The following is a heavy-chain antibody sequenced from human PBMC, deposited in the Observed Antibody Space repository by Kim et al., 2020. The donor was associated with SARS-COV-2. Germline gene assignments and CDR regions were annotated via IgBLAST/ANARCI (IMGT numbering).Heavy chain of an antibody. CDR3: MKGGWGSIWDH. V-gene: IGHV3-23*01. D-gene: IGHD2-21*01. J-gene: IGHJ4*02. CDR2: INGSDGTT. Sequence: GGSLRLSCTTSGFTFTGYAMSWVRQAPGKGLEWVSSINGSDGTTYYVDSVKGRFTISRDNSKNTLYLQMSTVRADDTAVYYCMKGGWGSIWDHWGQGTLVTVSS. CDR1: GFTFTGYA.